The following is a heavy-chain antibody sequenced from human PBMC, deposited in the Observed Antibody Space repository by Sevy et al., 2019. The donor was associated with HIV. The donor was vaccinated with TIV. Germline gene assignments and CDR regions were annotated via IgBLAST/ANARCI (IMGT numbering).Heavy chain of an antibody. Sequence: SETLSLTCTVSGVSISPYYWAWIRQPPGKGLECIGFSGNTNYNPSLKTRVTTSVDTSKNQFSLKLSSVTAADTAIYYCARGGPNQQQLDYFDHWGQGTLVTVSS. CDR2: SGNT. CDR1: GVSISPYY. J-gene: IGHJ4*02. D-gene: IGHD6-13*01. CDR3: ARGGPNQQQLDYFDH. V-gene: IGHV4-59*01.